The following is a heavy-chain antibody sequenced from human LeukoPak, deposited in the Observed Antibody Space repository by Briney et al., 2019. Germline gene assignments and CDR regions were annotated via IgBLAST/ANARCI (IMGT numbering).Heavy chain of an antibody. D-gene: IGHD6-6*01. CDR2: ISGSGGST. Sequence: GGSLRLSCAASGFTFSSHGMSWVRQAPGKGLEWVSAISGSGGSTYYADSVKGRFTISRDNAKNSLYLQMNSLRAEDTAVYYCARGSTAARPDKDYYYMDVWGKGTTVTVSS. CDR3: ARGSTAARPDKDYYYMDV. CDR1: GFTFSSHG. J-gene: IGHJ6*03. V-gene: IGHV3-23*01.